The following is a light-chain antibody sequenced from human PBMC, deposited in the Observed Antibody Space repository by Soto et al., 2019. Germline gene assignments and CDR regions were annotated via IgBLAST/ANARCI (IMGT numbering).Light chain of an antibody. V-gene: IGKV1-27*01. CDR1: QAISIY. CDR3: QKYNSAPLT. CDR2: AAT. Sequence: DIQMTQSPSSLYASVGDRVTITCRASQAISIYLAWYQQKPGKVPELLIYAATTLQSGVPSRFSGSGSGTELTLTISSLQPEDVATYYCQKYNSAPLTFGPGTKVDIK. J-gene: IGKJ3*01.